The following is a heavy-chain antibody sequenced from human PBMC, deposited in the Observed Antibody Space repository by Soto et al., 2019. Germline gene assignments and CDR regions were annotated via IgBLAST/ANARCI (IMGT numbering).Heavy chain of an antibody. J-gene: IGHJ4*02. CDR2: INWDSSKT. D-gene: IGHD6-19*01. CDR3: VKEAGTIYFEH. Sequence: PGGSLRLSCAAYGFTFDDYTIHWVRQAPGKGLEWVSLINWDSSKTYYADSVKGRVAITRDNSKNSLFLQMNSLRTEDTALYYCVKEAGTIYFEHWGQGALVTVSS. V-gene: IGHV3-43*01. CDR1: GFTFDDYT.